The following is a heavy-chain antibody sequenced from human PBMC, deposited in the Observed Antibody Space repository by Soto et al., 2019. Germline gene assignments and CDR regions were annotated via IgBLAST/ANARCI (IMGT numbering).Heavy chain of an antibody. CDR1: GGSFSGYY. D-gene: IGHD3-16*01. Sequence: ASETLSLTCAVYGGSFSGYYWSWIRQPPGKGLEWIGEINHSGSTNYNPSLKSRVTISVDTSKNQFSLKLSSVTAADTAVYYCARAYTGYGGAFDIWGQGTMVTVSS. V-gene: IGHV4-34*01. CDR2: INHSGST. J-gene: IGHJ3*02. CDR3: ARAYTGYGGAFDI.